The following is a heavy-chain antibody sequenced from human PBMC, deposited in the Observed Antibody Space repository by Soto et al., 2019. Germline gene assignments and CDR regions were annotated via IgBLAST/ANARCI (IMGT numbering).Heavy chain of an antibody. D-gene: IGHD3-22*01. CDR1: GFTFSSYA. V-gene: IGHV3-23*01. J-gene: IGHJ5*02. CDR3: AKDAGSGSPQNWFDT. Sequence: GGSLRISCAASGFTFSSYAMSWVRQAPGKGLEWVSAISGSGVSTYYADSVKGRFTISRDNSKNTLYLQMNSLRAEDTAVYYCAKDAGSGSPQNWFDTWGQGTLVTVSS. CDR2: ISGSGVST.